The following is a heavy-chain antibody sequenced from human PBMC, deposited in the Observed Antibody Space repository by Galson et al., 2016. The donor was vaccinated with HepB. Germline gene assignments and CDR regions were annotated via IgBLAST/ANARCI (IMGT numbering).Heavy chain of an antibody. D-gene: IGHD1-14*01. CDR2: IWFDGSDN. CDR3: ARDRGTTSRNGWFFDL. J-gene: IGHJ2*01. V-gene: IGHV3-33*01. CDR1: GFTFRTYG. Sequence: SLRLSCAASGFTFRTYGMHWVRQAPGKGLEWVAIIWFDGSDNSYAGSVKARFTISRDNDKNTLYLQMNSLRPEDTAVYYCARDRGTTSRNGWFFDLWGRGTLVTVSS.